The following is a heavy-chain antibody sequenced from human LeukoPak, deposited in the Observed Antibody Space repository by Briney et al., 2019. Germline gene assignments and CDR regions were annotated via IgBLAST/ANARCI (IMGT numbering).Heavy chain of an antibody. CDR3: ARGQTYYYDSSGYRRFDP. V-gene: IGHV4-59*01. CDR1: GGSISSYY. J-gene: IGHJ5*02. D-gene: IGHD3-22*01. Sequence: SETLSLTCTVSGGSISSYYWSWIRQPPGEGLEWIGYIYYSGSTNYNPSLKSRVTISVDTSKNQFSLKLSSVTAADTAVYYCARGQTYYYDSSGYRRFDPWGQGTLVTVSS. CDR2: IYYSGST.